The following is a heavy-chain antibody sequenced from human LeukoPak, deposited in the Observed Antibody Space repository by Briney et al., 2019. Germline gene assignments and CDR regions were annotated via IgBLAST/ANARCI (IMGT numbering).Heavy chain of an antibody. D-gene: IGHD2-21*02. V-gene: IGHV3-53*04. CDR3: ARSDCGGDCYYPFDY. Sequence: GGSLRLSCAASGFTVSSNYMSWVRQAPGKGLEWVSVIYSGGSTYYADSVRGRFTISRHNSKNTLYLQMNSLRAEDTAVYYCARSDCGGDCYYPFDYWGQGTLVTVSS. J-gene: IGHJ4*02. CDR1: GFTVSSNY. CDR2: IYSGGST.